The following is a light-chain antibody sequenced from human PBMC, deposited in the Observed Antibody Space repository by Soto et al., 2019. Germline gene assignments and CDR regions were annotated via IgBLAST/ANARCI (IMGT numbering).Light chain of an antibody. CDR1: QSVSSW. CDR2: AAS. J-gene: IGKJ4*01. Sequence: TQSPATLSLSPGERATLSCRASQSVSSWLAWYQQKPGKAPKLLISAASSLQSGVPSRFSGSGSGTDFTLTISSLQPEDFATYYCQQANSFPLTFGGGTKVEIK. CDR3: QQANSFPLT. V-gene: IGKV1-12*01.